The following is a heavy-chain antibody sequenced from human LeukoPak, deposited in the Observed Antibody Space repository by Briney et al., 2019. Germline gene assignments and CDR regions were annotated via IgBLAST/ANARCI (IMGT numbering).Heavy chain of an antibody. J-gene: IGHJ3*02. V-gene: IGHV5-51*01. D-gene: IGHD2-15*01. CDR1: GSIFTSYW. CDR2: IYPGDSDT. Sequence: GAPPQISCEGSGSIFTSYWICCVRPVPGKGLERMGIIYPGDSDTRYSPSFQGQVTISADKSISTAYRQWSSLKASDTDMYYCARLYGPPSSAGDIWGQGTMVTVSS. CDR3: ARLYGPPSSAGDI.